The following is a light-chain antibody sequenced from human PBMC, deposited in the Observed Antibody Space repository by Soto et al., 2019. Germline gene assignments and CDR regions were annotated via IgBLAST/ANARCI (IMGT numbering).Light chain of an antibody. J-gene: IGKJ1*01. CDR3: LQDINYPWT. CDR2: CAS. Sequence: AIQMTQSPSSLSASVGDRVTISCRASQGIGNALGWYQQKPAKPPKILIYCASNLQSGVPPRFSGSGSGTDFTLAISSLQPEDSATYYCLQDINYPWTFGQGTKVEIK. V-gene: IGKV1-6*01. CDR1: QGIGNA.